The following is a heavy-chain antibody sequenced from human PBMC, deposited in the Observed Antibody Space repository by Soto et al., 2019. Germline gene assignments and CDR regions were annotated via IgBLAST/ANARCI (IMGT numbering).Heavy chain of an antibody. Sequence: ASVKVSCKASGGIFTSYAISWLRQAPGQGLEWMGAVILIIGQAYYAQKLQDRVTITADESTRTAYMELSSLRSEDTAVYFCARVGGVGAPPGADYWGQGTLVTVSS. V-gene: IGHV1-69*13. CDR3: ARVGGVGAPPGADY. CDR1: GGIFTSYA. D-gene: IGHD1-26*01. CDR2: VILIIGQA. J-gene: IGHJ4*02.